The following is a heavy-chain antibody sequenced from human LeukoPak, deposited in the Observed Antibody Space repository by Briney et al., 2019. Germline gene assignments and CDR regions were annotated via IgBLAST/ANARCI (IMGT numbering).Heavy chain of an antibody. D-gene: IGHD3-22*01. J-gene: IGHJ4*02. Sequence: GASVKVSCKASGYTFISYGISWVRQAPGQGLEWMGWISAYNGNTNYAQKLQGRVTMTTDTSTSTAYMELRSLRSDDTAVYYCARDGYYYDSSGYKDYWGQGTLVTVSS. CDR2: ISAYNGNT. V-gene: IGHV1-18*01. CDR3: ARDGYYYDSSGYKDY. CDR1: GYTFISYG.